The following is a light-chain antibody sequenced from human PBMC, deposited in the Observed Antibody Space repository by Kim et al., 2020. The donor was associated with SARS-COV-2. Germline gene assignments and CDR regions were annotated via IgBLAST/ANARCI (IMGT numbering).Light chain of an antibody. J-gene: IGLJ2*01. V-gene: IGLV1-51*01. CDR1: SSNIGNNS. CDR2: DNN. CDR3: GTWDSSLSGVV. Sequence: QKVPLSCSGSSSNIGNNSVSWYHQLPGTAPKLLIYDNNKRPSGIPDRFSGSKSGTSATLGITGLQTGDEADYYCGTWDSSLSGVVFGGGTQLTVL.